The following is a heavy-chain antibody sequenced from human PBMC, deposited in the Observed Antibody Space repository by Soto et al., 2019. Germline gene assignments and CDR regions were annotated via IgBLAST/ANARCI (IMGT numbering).Heavy chain of an antibody. CDR2: IRTYGGDT. CDR1: GYTFFTYD. Sequence: QVHLVQSGVEVKTPRASVKVSCQASGYTFFTYDISWVRQAPGQGLVWMGWIRTYGGDTRYAQKFQGRVTMTTDTSTTTAYLELRSLISDDTAVYYCARHHGPTTSENWFDPWGQGTLVTVSS. CDR3: ARHHGPTTSENWFDP. J-gene: IGHJ5*02. V-gene: IGHV1-18*01. D-gene: IGHD1-1*01.